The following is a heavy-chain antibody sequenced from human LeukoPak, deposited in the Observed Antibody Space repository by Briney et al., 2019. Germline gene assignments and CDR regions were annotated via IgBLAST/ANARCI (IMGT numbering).Heavy chain of an antibody. D-gene: IGHD3-3*01. J-gene: IGHJ5*02. CDR1: GGTFSSYA. CDR3: ARALTIFGVVTGGGFDP. V-gene: IGHV1-69*13. CDR2: IIPIFGTA. Sequence: ASVKVSCKASGGTFSSYAISWVRQAPGQGLEWMGGIIPIFGTANYAQKFQGRVTITADESTSTAYMELSSLRSEDTAVYYCARALTIFGVVTGGGFDPWGQGTLVTVSS.